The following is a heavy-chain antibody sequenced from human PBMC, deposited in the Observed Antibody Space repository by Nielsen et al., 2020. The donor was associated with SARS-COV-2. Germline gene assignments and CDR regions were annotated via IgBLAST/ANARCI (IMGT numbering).Heavy chain of an antibody. V-gene: IGHV3-30-3*01. Sequence: GESLKISCAASGFTFSSYAMHWVRQAPGKGLEWVAVISYDGSNKYYADSVKGRFTISRDNSKNTLYLQMNSLRAEDTAVYYCARVASGSYVSYFDYWGQGTLVTVSS. CDR3: ARVASGSYVSYFDY. J-gene: IGHJ4*02. CDR2: ISYDGSNK. CDR1: GFTFSSYA. D-gene: IGHD3-10*01.